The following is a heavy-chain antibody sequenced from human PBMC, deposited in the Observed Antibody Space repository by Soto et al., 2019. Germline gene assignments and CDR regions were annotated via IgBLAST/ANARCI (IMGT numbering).Heavy chain of an antibody. J-gene: IGHJ4*02. CDR1: GYSFTSYW. V-gene: IGHV5-51*01. CDR2: IYPGDSDT. Sequence: GESLKISCKGSGYSFTSYWIGWVRQMPGKGLECMGFIYPGDSDTTYSPSLQGHVTISADKYSSTAYLQWSSLKASDTAMYYCARVDSSGCSEYWGQGTLVTVSS. CDR3: ARVDSSGCSEY. D-gene: IGHD6-25*01.